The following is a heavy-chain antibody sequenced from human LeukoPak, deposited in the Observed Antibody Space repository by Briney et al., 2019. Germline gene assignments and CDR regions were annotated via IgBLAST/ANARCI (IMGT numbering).Heavy chain of an antibody. V-gene: IGHV4-38-2*01. J-gene: IGHJ4*02. CDR2: VYYSGST. Sequence: SETLSLACAVSGYSISSGYYWGWIRQPPGKGLEWIGSVYYSGSTYYNPSLKSRVTISVDTSKNHFSLKLSSVTAADTAVYYCARGFVVYDFWSGYSNGGYFDYWGQGTLVTVSS. CDR1: GYSISSGYY. D-gene: IGHD3-3*01. CDR3: ARGFVVYDFWSGYSNGGYFDY.